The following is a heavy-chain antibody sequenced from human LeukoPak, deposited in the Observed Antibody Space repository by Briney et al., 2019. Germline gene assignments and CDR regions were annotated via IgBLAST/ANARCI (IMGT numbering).Heavy chain of an antibody. CDR3: ARDMTTVTTGGSMAY. CDR1: GFTFSSYA. J-gene: IGHJ4*02. CDR2: ISSSSSYI. D-gene: IGHD4-11*01. Sequence: GGSLRLSCAASGFTFSSYAMSWVRQAPGKGLDWVSSISSSSSYIYYADSVKGRFTISRDNAKNSLYLQMNSLRAEDTAVYYCARDMTTVTTGGSMAYWGQGTLVTVSS. V-gene: IGHV3-21*01.